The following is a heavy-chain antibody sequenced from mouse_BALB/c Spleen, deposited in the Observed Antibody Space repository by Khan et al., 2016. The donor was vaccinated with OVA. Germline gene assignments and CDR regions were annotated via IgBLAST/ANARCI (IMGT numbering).Heavy chain of an antibody. D-gene: IGHD2-14*01. CDR1: GYTFTSNT. CDR3: ARRTTDYAMDY. CDR2: INPRTSYT. V-gene: IGHV1-4*01. J-gene: IGHJ4*01. Sequence: QVQLQQSGAELARPGASVKMSCQASGYTFTSNTMHWVKQRPGQGLEWIGYINPRTSYTNYNQKFKDKATLTADKSSSTAYMQLSSLTSEDSAGYYGARRTTDYAMDYWGQGTSVTVSS.